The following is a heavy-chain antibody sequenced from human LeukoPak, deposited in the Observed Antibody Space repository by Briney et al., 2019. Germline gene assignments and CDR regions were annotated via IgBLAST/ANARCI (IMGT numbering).Heavy chain of an antibody. V-gene: IGHV4-59*01. Sequence: SETLSLTCTVSGGSISSYYWSWIRQPPGKGLEWIGYIYYGGSTNYNPSLKSRVTISVDTSKNQFSLKLSSVTAADTAVYYCARVYSSSSNDMDVWGKGTTVTVSS. CDR2: IYYGGST. J-gene: IGHJ6*03. D-gene: IGHD6-6*01. CDR1: GGSISSYY. CDR3: ARVYSSSSNDMDV.